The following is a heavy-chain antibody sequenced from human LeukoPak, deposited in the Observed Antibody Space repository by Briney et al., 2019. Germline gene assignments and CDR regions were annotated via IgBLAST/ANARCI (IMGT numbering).Heavy chain of an antibody. CDR1: GXTFSSYE. V-gene: IGHV3-48*03. CDR2: ISSSGTTI. J-gene: IGHJ3*02. CDR3: AREGYYDSSGYLSYDAFDI. Sequence: GGSLRLSCAASGXTFSSYEMNWVRQAPGKGLEWVSYISSSGTTIYNADSVKGRFAISRDNAKNSLYLQMNSLRAEDTAVYYCAREGYYDSSGYLSYDAFDIWGQGTMVTVSS. D-gene: IGHD3-22*01.